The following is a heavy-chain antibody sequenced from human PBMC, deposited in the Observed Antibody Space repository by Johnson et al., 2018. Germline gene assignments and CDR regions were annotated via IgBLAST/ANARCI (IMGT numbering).Heavy chain of an antibody. J-gene: IGHJ3*02. CDR2: ISSSGSTI. Sequence: VQLVESGGGVVQXGRSLRLXCAASGFTFSSYSMNWVRQAPGKGLEWVSYISSSGSTIYYADSVKGRFTISRDNSKNTLYLQMNSLRAERTAVDYCARGAYYDSSCYYARSMGAVDNWGQGTMVTVSS. CDR1: GFTFSSYS. CDR3: ARGAYYDSSCYYARSMGAVDN. D-gene: IGHD3-22*01. V-gene: IGHV3-48*01.